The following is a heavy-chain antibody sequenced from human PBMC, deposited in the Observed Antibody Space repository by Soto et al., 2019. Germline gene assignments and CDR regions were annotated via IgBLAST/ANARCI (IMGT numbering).Heavy chain of an antibody. J-gene: IGHJ4*02. CDR1: GGTFSSYA. D-gene: IGHD3-9*01. Sequence: SVKVSCKASGGTFSSYAISWVRQAPGQGLEWMGGIIPIFGTANYAQKFQGRVSMTWDTSLKTAYMELSSLMSEDTAVYYCARPPGYISDWYYFDLWGQGTQVTVSS. CDR3: ARPPGYISDWYYFDL. CDR2: IIPIFGTA. V-gene: IGHV1-69*06.